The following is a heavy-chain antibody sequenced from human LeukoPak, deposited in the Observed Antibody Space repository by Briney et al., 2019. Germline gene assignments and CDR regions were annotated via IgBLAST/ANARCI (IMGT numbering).Heavy chain of an antibody. V-gene: IGHV5-51*01. J-gene: IGHJ6*02. Sequence: GESLKISCKGSGYSFTSYWIGWVRQMPGKGLEWMGIIYPGDSDTRYSPSFQGQVTISADKSISTAYLQWSSLKASDTAMYYCAIPYYYGSGSSYGMDVWGQGTTVTVSS. CDR1: GYSFTSYW. CDR2: IYPGDSDT. D-gene: IGHD3-10*01. CDR3: AIPYYYGSGSSYGMDV.